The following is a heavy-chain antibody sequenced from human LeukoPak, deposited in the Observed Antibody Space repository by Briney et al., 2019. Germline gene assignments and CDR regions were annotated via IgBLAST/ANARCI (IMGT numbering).Heavy chain of an antibody. CDR3: AKDMYYYDSSGYFDY. D-gene: IGHD3-22*01. J-gene: IGHJ4*02. CDR1: GFTFSSYG. CDR2: ISYDGSNK. Sequence: PGGSLRLSCAASGFTFSSYGMHWVRQAPGKGLEWEAIISYDGSNKYYADSVKGRFTISRDNSKNTLCLQMNSLRAEDTAVYYCAKDMYYYDSSGYFDYWGQGTLVTVSS. V-gene: IGHV3-30*18.